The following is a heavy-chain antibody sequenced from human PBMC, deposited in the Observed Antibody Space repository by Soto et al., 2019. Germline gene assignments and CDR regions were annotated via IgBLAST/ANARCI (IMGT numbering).Heavy chain of an antibody. CDR1: GFTFSSYS. CDR2: ISRTSSVI. CDR3: ARDHARDYGDYGDY. J-gene: IGHJ4*02. V-gene: IGHV3-48*01. D-gene: IGHD4-17*01. Sequence: EVQLVEAGGGLVQPGESLRLSCAASGFTFSSYSMNWVRQAPGKGLEWLSFISRTSSVIYYADSVKGRFTISRDNAKSSLYLQMNSLRAEDTAVYYCARDHARDYGDYGDYWGQGTLVTVSS.